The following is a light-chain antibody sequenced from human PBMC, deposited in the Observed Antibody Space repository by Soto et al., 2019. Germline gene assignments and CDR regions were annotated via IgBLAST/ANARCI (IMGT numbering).Light chain of an antibody. V-gene: IGKV3-20*01. CDR3: QLYGTSPKP. CDR1: QTVSSNY. Sequence: EIVLTQSPGTLSLSPGERATLSCRASQTVSSNYLAWYQQKPGQAPRLLIYAASTRATGIPDRFSGSGSGTDFPLSISSLEPEDFAVYYCQLYGTSPKPFGQGTKVEIK. CDR2: AAS. J-gene: IGKJ1*01.